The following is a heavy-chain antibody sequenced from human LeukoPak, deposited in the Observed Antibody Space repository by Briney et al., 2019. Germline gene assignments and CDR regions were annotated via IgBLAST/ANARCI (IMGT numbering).Heavy chain of an antibody. CDR1: GFTFSSYG. CDR3: AKDFGFKSVYYYYGMDV. J-gene: IGHJ6*02. D-gene: IGHD3-16*01. V-gene: IGHV3-30*18. Sequence: GGSLRLCCAASGFTFSSYGMHWVRQATGKGLEWVAVISYDGSNKYYADSVKGRFTISRDNSKNTLYLQMNSLRAEDTAVYYCAKDFGFKSVYYYYGMDVWGQGTTVTVSS. CDR2: ISYDGSNK.